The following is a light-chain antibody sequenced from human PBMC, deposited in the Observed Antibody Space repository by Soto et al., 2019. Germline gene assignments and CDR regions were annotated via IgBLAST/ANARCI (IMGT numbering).Light chain of an antibody. CDR1: RSFSSN. Sequence: EMVMTQSPASLSVSPGERVTLACRASRSFSSNLAWYQQKPGQAPRLLIYGASTRATAAIPARFSGSGSGTEFTLTISSLQSEDFAVYYCQQYDNWPRTFGQGTKVDIK. J-gene: IGKJ1*01. CDR3: QQYDNWPRT. V-gene: IGKV3-15*01. CDR2: GAS.